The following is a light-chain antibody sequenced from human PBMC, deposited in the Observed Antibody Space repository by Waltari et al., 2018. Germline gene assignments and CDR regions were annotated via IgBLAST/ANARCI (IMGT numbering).Light chain of an antibody. CDR3: QKYGSLPAT. CDR2: DAS. Sequence: EIMLTQSPGTLSFSPGERATLSCRASKSISRYLAWYQQKPGQAPRLLIYDASSRATDIPDRFSGSGSGTDFSLTISRLEPEDFAVYYCQKYGSLPATFGQGTKVEIK. CDR1: KSISRY. J-gene: IGKJ1*01. V-gene: IGKV3-20*01.